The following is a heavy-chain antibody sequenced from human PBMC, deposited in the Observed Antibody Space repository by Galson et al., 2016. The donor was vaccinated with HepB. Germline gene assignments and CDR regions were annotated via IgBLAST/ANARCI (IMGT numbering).Heavy chain of an antibody. Sequence: SETLSLTCAVSGGSVSVAHWWTWVRQAPGKGLEWIGDIHHTGDIHHNPSLKSRVTIALDKSKNQISLKLHSLTAADTAVYFCASDVSGTLGPGGRGTLVTFPS. J-gene: IGHJ4*02. CDR1: GGSVSVAHW. V-gene: IGHV4-4*02. CDR2: IHHTGDI. D-gene: IGHD1-26*01. CDR3: ASDVSGTLGP.